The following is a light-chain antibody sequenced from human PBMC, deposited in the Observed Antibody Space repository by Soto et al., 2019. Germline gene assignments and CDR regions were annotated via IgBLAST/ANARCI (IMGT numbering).Light chain of an antibody. V-gene: IGLV2-14*01. CDR2: EVS. J-gene: IGLJ1*01. Sequence: QSALTQPASVSGSPGQSITISCTGTSSDVGGYNYVSWYQQYPGKAPKLMIYEVSNRPSGVSSRFSGSKSGNTASLTISVLQPEDEADYYCSSYTARSRVFGTGTKLTVL. CDR1: SSDVGGYNY. CDR3: SSYTARSRV.